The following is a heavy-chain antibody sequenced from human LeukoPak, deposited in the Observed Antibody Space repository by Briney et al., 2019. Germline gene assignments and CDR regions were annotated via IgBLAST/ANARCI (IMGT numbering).Heavy chain of an antibody. CDR3: AREPYYDILTGYPPDAFDI. V-gene: IGHV3-66*01. D-gene: IGHD3-9*01. Sequence: GGSLRLSCAASGFTVSSNYMSWVRQAPGKGLEWVSVIYSGGSTYYADSVKGRFTISRDNSKNTLYLQMNSLRAEDTAVYYCAREPYYDILTGYPPDAFDIWGQGTKVTVSS. CDR2: IYSGGST. J-gene: IGHJ3*02. CDR1: GFTVSSNY.